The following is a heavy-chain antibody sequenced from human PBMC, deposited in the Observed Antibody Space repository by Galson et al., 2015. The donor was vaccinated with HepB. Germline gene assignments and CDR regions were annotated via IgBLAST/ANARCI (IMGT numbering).Heavy chain of an antibody. D-gene: IGHD1-26*01. CDR1: GFTFSSYA. V-gene: IGHV3-23*01. Sequence: SLRLSCAASGFTFSSYAMSWVRQAPGKGLEWVSAISGSGGSTYYADSVKGRFTISRDNSKNTLYLQMNSLRAEDTAVYYCAKDRRWELLRGPFWDWGQGTLVTVSS. CDR2: ISGSGGST. CDR3: AKDRRWELLRGPFWD. J-gene: IGHJ4*02.